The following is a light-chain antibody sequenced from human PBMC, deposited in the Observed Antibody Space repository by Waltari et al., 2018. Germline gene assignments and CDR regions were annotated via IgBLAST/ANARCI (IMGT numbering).Light chain of an antibody. J-gene: IGKJ1*01. Sequence: DIQLTQSQSFLSASVGDRVTIPCRASQGISSYFAWYQQKPGKAPKLLISAASTLQSGVPSRFSGSGSGTQFTLTISSLQPEDFATYYCLQVINYPRTFGQGTKVEIK. V-gene: IGKV1-9*01. CDR2: AAS. CDR3: LQVINYPRT. CDR1: QGISSY.